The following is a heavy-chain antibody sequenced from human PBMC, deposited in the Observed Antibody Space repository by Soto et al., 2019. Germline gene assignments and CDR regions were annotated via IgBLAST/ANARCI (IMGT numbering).Heavy chain of an antibody. CDR2: IKEDGSEI. D-gene: IGHD3-16*01. CDR3: ARDIGFDYVN. Sequence: PGGSLRLSCAVSGFNVMSYWMSWVRQAPGKGLEWVASIKEDGSEIYYLQSVRGRFTISRDSAGNALHLAMNYLSAEDTGVYFCARDIGFDYVNWGQGTRVTVSS. V-gene: IGHV3-7*01. J-gene: IGHJ4*02. CDR1: GFNVMSYW.